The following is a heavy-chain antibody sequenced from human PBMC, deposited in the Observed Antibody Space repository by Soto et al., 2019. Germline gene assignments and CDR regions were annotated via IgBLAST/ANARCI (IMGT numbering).Heavy chain of an antibody. Sequence: LRLSCAASGFTVSSKYMNWVRQAPGKGLEWVSIIWSAGLTYYADSVRGRFTISRDISKNILFLQMNNLRAEDSAIYYCSRELPPDLWGQGTLVTVSS. CDR3: SRELPPDL. V-gene: IGHV3-53*01. J-gene: IGHJ5*02. D-gene: IGHD2-15*01. CDR2: IWSAGLT. CDR1: GFTVSSKY.